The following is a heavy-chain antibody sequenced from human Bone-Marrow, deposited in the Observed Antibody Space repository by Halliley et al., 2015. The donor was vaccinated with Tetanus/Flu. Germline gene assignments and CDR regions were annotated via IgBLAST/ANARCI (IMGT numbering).Heavy chain of an antibody. V-gene: IGHV4-59*01. Sequence: YYTGDTKYNPSLESRVTISVDTSRNQFSLKLSSVTAADTAVYHCARVLQLGQWLTRGGWFDPWGQGTLVTVSS. CDR3: ARVLQLGQWLTRGGWFDP. J-gene: IGHJ5*02. D-gene: IGHD6-19*01. CDR2: YYTGDT.